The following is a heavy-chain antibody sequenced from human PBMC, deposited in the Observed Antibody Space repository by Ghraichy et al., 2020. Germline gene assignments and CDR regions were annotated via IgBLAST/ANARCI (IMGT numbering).Heavy chain of an antibody. CDR3: AKEGSAASLDY. D-gene: IGHD6-13*01. J-gene: IGHJ4*02. Sequence: GSLRLSCAASGFTFTSYAMSWVRQAPGKGLEWVSTISGSGGTTFYADSVKGRFTVSRDNSENTLYLQMNSLRAEDTAVYFCAKEGSAASLDYWGQGTLVTVSS. CDR2: ISGSGGTT. V-gene: IGHV3-23*01. CDR1: GFTFTSYA.